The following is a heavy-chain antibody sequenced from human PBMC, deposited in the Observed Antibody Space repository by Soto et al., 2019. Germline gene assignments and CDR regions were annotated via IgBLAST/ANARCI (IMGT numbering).Heavy chain of an antibody. D-gene: IGHD6-13*01. CDR1: EGTFNSYA. V-gene: IGHV1-69*01. CDR3: ACGASRWYPYFFDS. Sequence: QAQVVQSGAEVRKPGSSVKLSCKASEGTFNSYAIAWVRQAPGQGLEWMGGIIPYYNTLNYAQKFQDRVTITADDSTNTVHMELSSLRSDDTAVYFCACGASRWYPYFFDSWAQGTLVTVSS. CDR2: IIPYYNTL. J-gene: IGHJ4*02.